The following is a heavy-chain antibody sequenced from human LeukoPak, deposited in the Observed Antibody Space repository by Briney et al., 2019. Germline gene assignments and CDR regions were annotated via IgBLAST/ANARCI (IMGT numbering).Heavy chain of an antibody. CDR2: INSDGSDA. Sequence: PGGSLRLSCAASGFRFSSYWMHWVRQAPGKGLVWVSSINSDGSDATYAESVRGRFTISRDNSKNTVYLQMNSLGADDTAVYYCAKRDWPYYVDYRGQGTLVAVSS. CDR1: GFRFSSYW. J-gene: IGHJ4*02. CDR3: AKRDWPYYVDY. V-gene: IGHV3-74*01. D-gene: IGHD3/OR15-3a*01.